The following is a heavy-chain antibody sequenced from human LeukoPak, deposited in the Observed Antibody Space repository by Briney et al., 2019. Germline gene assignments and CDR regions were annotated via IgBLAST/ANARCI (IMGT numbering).Heavy chain of an antibody. CDR3: AKTKGYPYYFDY. CDR2: ISGSAGST. CDR1: GFTFSSSW. Sequence: GGSLRLSCAASGFTFSSSWMSWVRQAPGKGLEWVSAISGSAGSTYYADSVKGRFTISRDNSKNTLYLQMNSLRAEDTAVYYCAKTKGYPYYFDYWGQGTLVTVSS. V-gene: IGHV3-23*01. D-gene: IGHD5-12*01. J-gene: IGHJ4*02.